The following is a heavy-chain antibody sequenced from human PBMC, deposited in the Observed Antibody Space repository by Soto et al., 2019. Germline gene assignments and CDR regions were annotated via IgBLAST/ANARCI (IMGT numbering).Heavy chain of an antibody. V-gene: IGHV3-7*01. CDR3: ARGWGSFDSSGFPYLSAMDV. CDR2: IKEDGSEK. CDR1: GCTFSTYW. J-gene: IGHJ6*02. D-gene: IGHD3-22*01. Sequence: GGSLRLSCAASGCTFSTYWMSWVRQAPGKGLEWVANIKEDGSEKYYVDSVEGRFTISRDNAKNSLYLQMTSLRAEDTALYYCARGWGSFDSSGFPYLSAMDVWGQGTKVTVSS.